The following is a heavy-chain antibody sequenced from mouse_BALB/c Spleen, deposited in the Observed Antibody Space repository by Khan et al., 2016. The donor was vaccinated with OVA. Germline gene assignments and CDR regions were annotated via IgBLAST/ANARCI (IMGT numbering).Heavy chain of an antibody. CDR2: FDPANGDT. CDR1: GFNIKDTY. J-gene: IGHJ3*01. V-gene: IGHV14-3*02. D-gene: IGHD2-1*01. CDR3: TTLDGNPFPY. Sequence: VQLKESGADLVKPGASVKLSCTASGFNIKDTYMHWVKQRPEQGLEWIGRFDPANGDTKFDPKFQGKASITADTSSNKAYLQLSSLTSEDTAVYYCTTLDGNPFPYWGQGTLVTVSA.